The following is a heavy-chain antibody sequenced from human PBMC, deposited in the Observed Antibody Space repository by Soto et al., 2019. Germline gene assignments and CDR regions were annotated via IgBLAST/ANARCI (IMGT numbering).Heavy chain of an antibody. CDR2: ISSSGDYL. Sequence: GGSLRLSCATSGFTFRRNNMNWVRQAPGKGLEWVASISSSGDYLYYADSVKGRFTISRDISENTVFLRMDNLRAEDTAMYFCAKDPGQVVDTILPSAWGQGTMVT. CDR3: AKDPGQVVDTILPSA. J-gene: IGHJ3*01. D-gene: IGHD5-12*01. CDR1: GFTFRRNN. V-gene: IGHV3-21*04.